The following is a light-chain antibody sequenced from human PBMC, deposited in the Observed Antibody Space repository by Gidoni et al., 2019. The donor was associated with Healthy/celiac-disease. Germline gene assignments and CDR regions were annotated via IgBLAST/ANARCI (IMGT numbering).Light chain of an antibody. CDR2: DAS. V-gene: IGKV3-11*01. CDR3: QQRSNWPL. J-gene: IGKJ2*01. Sequence: EIVLTQSPATLSLSPGERATLSCRASQSVSSYLAWYQQKPGQAPRLLIYDASNRATSIPARFSGSGSGTDFTLTISSLEPEDFAVYYCQQRSNWPLFXQXTKLEIK. CDR1: QSVSSY.